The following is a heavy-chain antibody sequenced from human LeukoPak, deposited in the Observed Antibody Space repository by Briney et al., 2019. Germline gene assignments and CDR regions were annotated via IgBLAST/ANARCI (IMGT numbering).Heavy chain of an antibody. CDR1: GGSISSCGYS. CDR2: IYHSGST. J-gene: IGHJ4*02. V-gene: IGHV4-30-2*01. CDR3: AREWLGGFDY. Sequence: SETLSLTCAVSGGSISSCGYSWSWIRQPPGKGLEWIGYIYHSGSTYYNPSLKSRVTISVDRSKNQFSLKLSSVTAADTAVYYCAREWLGGFDYWGQGTLVTVSS. D-gene: IGHD5-12*01.